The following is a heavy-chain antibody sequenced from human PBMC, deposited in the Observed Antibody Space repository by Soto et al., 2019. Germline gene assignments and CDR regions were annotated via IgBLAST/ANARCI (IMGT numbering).Heavy chain of an antibody. CDR2: IYSNDDR. CDR3: AHSDGGYEIIYFDF. CDR1: GFSFTTAGVA. V-gene: IGHV2-5*01. J-gene: IGHJ4*02. D-gene: IGHD5-12*01. Sequence: QITLQESGPTLVKPTQTLTLTCTFSGFSFTTAGVAVGWIRQTPGGALEWLTLIYSNDDRRFSPSLKTRLTITVDNSKNQVVLSLTNVDPGDTATYFCAHSDGGYEIIYFDFWGQGIPVTVSS.